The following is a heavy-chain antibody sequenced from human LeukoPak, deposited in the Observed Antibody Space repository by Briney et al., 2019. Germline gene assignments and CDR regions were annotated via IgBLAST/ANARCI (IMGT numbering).Heavy chain of an antibody. CDR3: VRGDDYIFDY. V-gene: IGHV4-4*02. CDR1: GDPITSANW. J-gene: IGHJ4*02. Sequence: SETLSLTCAVSGDPITSANWWSWVRQSPGKGLEWIGEISHSGATNHNPSLKSRVTMSLDKSKNQLSLRVNSVTAADAAVYYCVRGDDYIFDYWGQGTLVTVSS. D-gene: IGHD4-11*01. CDR2: ISHSGAT.